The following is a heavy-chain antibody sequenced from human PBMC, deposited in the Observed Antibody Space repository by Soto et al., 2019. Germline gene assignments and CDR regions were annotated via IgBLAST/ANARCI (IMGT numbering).Heavy chain of an antibody. D-gene: IGHD5-18*01. J-gene: IGHJ4*02. Sequence: QVQLVQSGAEVKKPGASVKVSCQTSGYNFSAYYFNWVRQAAGQGPEWMGWLNPRNGQTGYVQKFRGRVTMTRATSIATVYLELSRLTSEDTAIDFCARETDTSMVDYWGQGTLVTVSS. CDR1: GYNFSAYY. CDR2: LNPRNGQT. CDR3: ARETDTSMVDY. V-gene: IGHV1-8*01.